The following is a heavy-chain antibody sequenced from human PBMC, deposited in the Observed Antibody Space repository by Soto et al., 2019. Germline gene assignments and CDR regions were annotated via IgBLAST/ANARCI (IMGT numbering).Heavy chain of an antibody. J-gene: IGHJ4*02. Sequence: QVQLQQWGAGLLKPSETLSLRCVVNSGSFSGYYWTWIRQTPGKGLEWIGEISHSGSTNYNPSLMSRVTMSADTSKKQFSLILSYVTSAETALDFCARGYESSRRYLPLLDYCGQGTLVTVSS. V-gene: IGHV4-34*01. CDR2: ISHSGST. CDR3: ARGYESSRRYLPLLDY. D-gene: IGHD3-22*01. CDR1: SGSFSGYY.